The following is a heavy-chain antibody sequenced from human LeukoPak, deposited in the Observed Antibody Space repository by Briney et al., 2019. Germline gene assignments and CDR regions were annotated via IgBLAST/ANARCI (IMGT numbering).Heavy chain of an antibody. CDR3: ASQSGSYRGPSDY. CDR1: GGSISSSNYY. D-gene: IGHD1-26*01. J-gene: IGHJ4*02. V-gene: IGHV4-39*01. CDR2: IYYSGST. Sequence: PSETLSLTCTVSGGSISSSNYYWAWIRQPPGKGLEWVGSIYYSGSTYYSPSLKSRVTISVDTSKSQFSLRLNSVTAADTAVYYCASQSGSYRGPSDYWGQGALVTVSS.